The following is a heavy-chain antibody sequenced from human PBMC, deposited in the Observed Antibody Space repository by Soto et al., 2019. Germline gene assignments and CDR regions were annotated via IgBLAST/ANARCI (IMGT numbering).Heavy chain of an antibody. CDR1: GGSVNNANYF. CDR3: ARDADYGGSRGGMDV. J-gene: IGHJ6*02. V-gene: IGHV4-31*03. CDR2: IYYSGST. D-gene: IGHD4-17*01. Sequence: QVCLEESGPGLVKPSETLSLICSVSGGSVNNANYFWNWIRHHPENGLEWIGYIYYSGSTRYNPSFKTRATLSIDTSKNQFSLRLSSVTVADTGVYFCARDADYGGSRGGMDVWGRGTTVTVSS.